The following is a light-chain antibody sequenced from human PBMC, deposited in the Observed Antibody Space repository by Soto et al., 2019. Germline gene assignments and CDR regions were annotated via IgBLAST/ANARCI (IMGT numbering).Light chain of an antibody. Sequence: IQMTQSPSTLSASVGDRVTITCRASHNIERWMAWYQQKPGKAPSLLIFDASTLHSGVPSRFSGSGSGTDFTLTISSLQPDDIATYSCQQYNSYSWTFGQGTKVDIK. J-gene: IGKJ1*01. CDR3: QQYNSYSWT. CDR2: DAS. V-gene: IGKV1-5*01. CDR1: HNIERW.